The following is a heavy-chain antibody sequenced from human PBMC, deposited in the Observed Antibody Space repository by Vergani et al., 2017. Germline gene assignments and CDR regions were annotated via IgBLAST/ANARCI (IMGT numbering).Heavy chain of an antibody. CDR1: GGSFSGYY. D-gene: IGHD3-22*01. J-gene: IGHJ5*02. V-gene: IGHV4-34*01. Sequence: QVQLQQWGAGLLKPSETLSLTCAVYGGSFSGYYWSWIRQPPGKGLEWIGEINHSGSTNYNPSLKSRVTISVDTSKNQFSLKLSSVTAADTAVYYCARTWRYYYDSSGFRLGGYNWFDPWGQGTLVTVSS. CDR3: ARTWRYYYDSSGFRLGGYNWFDP. CDR2: INHSGST.